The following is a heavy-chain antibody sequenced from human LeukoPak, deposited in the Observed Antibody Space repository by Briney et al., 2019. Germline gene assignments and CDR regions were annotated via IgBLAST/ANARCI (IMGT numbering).Heavy chain of an antibody. CDR1: GFTFSSYA. V-gene: IGHV3-30-3*01. J-gene: IGHJ6*02. D-gene: IGHD3-10*01. Sequence: GGSLRLSCAASGFTFSSYAMHWVRQAPGKGLEWVAVISYDGSNKYYADSVKGRFTVSRDNSKNTLYLQMNSLRAEDTAVYYCARDLYYYGSGSFGKYYYYGMDVWGQGTTVTVSS. CDR2: ISYDGSNK. CDR3: ARDLYYYGSGSFGKYYYYGMDV.